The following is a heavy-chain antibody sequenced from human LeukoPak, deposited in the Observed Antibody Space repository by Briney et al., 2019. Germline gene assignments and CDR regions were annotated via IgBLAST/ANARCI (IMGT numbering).Heavy chain of an antibody. CDR2: INHSGST. CDR1: GGSFSGYC. CDR3: ARGRVGYSRALDY. J-gene: IGHJ4*02. D-gene: IGHD5-18*01. V-gene: IGHV4-34*01. Sequence: SETLSLTCAVYGGSFSGYCWSWIRQPPGKGLEWIGEINHSGSTNYNPSLKSRVTISVDTSKNQFSLKLSSVTAADTAVYYCARGRVGYSRALDYWGQGTLVTVSS.